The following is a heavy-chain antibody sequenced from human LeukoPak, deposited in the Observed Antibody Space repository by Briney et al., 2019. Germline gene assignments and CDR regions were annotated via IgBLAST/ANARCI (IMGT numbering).Heavy chain of an antibody. CDR1: GFTFGSYA. V-gene: IGHV3-23*01. Sequence: GGSLRLSCAASGFTFGSYAMSWVRQAPGKGLEWVSAISGSGGSTYYADSVKGRFTISRDNSENMLYLQMNSLRAEDTAVYYCAKVSSDRPEYFQHWGQGTLVTVSS. CDR3: AKVSSDRPEYFQH. CDR2: ISGSGGST. D-gene: IGHD3-22*01. J-gene: IGHJ1*01.